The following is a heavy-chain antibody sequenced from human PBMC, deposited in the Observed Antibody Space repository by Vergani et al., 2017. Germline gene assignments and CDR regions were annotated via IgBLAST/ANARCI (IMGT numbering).Heavy chain of an antibody. CDR1: GFSIDNGYY. Sequence: QVQLQESGPGLVKPSETLSLTCAVSGFSIDNGYYWDWIRQPPGKGLEWIGSIYRTGRTHFNPSLKSRVTISVDTSHNHFSLRLNSLTAADTAVYYCARRSGIVYDIFSGTKYFFDFWGQGTLVTVSS. CDR2: IYRTGRT. D-gene: IGHD3-9*01. CDR3: ARRSGIVYDIFSGTKYFFDF. V-gene: IGHV4-38-2*01. J-gene: IGHJ4*02.